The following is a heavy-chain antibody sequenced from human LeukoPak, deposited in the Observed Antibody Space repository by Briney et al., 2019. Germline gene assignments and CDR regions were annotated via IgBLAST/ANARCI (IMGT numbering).Heavy chain of an antibody. D-gene: IGHD2-15*01. CDR2: IYLGGSDT. V-gene: IGHV5-51*01. CDR3: ARPHCSAANCYPYYFDY. Sequence: GESLKISCKGSGYNFTNYWIAWVRQMPGKGPEWMGVIYLGGSDTTYSPSFQGQVTISADRSISTAYLQWSGLKASDTAMYYCARPHCSAANCYPYYFDYWGQGTLVTVSS. J-gene: IGHJ4*02. CDR1: GYNFTNYW.